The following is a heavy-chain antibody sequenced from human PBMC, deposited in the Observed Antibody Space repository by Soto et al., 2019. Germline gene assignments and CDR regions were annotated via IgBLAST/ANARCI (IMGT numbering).Heavy chain of an antibody. CDR3: ARGPSGDKIDY. D-gene: IGHD1-26*01. CDR2: IYNSGNT. CDR1: GGSISSGGDF. V-gene: IGHV4-30-4*01. Sequence: TLSLTCTVSGGSISSGGDFWSWIRQPPGKGLEWIGHIYNSGNTYSNPSLRSRVTISLDMSKNQFSLKLSSVTAADTAVYYCARGPSGDKIDYWGQGILVTVSS. J-gene: IGHJ4*02.